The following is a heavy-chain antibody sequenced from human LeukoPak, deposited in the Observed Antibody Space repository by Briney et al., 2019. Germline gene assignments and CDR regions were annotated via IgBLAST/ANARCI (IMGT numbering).Heavy chain of an antibody. Sequence: GGSLRLSCAASGFTFSSYGMHWVRQAPGKGLEWVAVIWYDGSNKYYADSVRGRFTISRDNSKNTLYLQVNSLRAEDTAVYYCAKDRDIIVVVNHFDYWGRGTLVTVSS. CDR3: AKDRDIIVVVNHFDY. V-gene: IGHV3-33*06. J-gene: IGHJ4*02. CDR2: IWYDGSNK. CDR1: GFTFSSYG. D-gene: IGHD3-22*01.